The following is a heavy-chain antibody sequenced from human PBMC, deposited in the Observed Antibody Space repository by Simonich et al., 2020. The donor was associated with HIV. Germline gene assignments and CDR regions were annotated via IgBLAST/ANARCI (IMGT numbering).Heavy chain of an antibody. J-gene: IGHJ2*01. D-gene: IGHD6-19*01. V-gene: IGHV5-51*03. CDR1: GYSFTSYW. CDR3: VRRLAVAGTYWYFDL. Sequence: EVQLVQSGAEVKKPGESLKISCKGSGYSFTSYWIGWVRQMPGKGLEWMGSIYPGDSHTRYSPSFQGQVTISADKSISTAYLQWSSLKASDTAMYYCVRRLAVAGTYWYFDLWGRGTLVTVSS. CDR2: IYPGDSHT.